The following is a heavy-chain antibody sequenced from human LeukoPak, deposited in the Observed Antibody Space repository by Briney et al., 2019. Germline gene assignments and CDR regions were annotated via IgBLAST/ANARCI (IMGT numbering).Heavy chain of an antibody. Sequence: ASVKVSCKASGYTFTSYGISWVRQAPGQGLEWMGWISAYNGNTNYAQKLQGRVTMTTDTSTSTAYMELRSLKSDDTAVYYCARGSSSWYLAAFDIWGQGTMVTVSS. D-gene: IGHD6-13*01. J-gene: IGHJ3*02. CDR3: ARGSSSWYLAAFDI. CDR2: ISAYNGNT. V-gene: IGHV1-18*01. CDR1: GYTFTSYG.